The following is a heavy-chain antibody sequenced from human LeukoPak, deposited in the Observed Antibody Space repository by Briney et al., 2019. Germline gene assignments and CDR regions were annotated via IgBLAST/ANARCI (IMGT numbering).Heavy chain of an antibody. D-gene: IGHD2-2*02. V-gene: IGHV4-34*01. Sequence: PSETLSLTCAVYGGSFSGYYWSWIRQPPGKGLEWIGEINYSGSTNYNPSLKSRVTVSVDTSKNQFSLKLSSVTAADTAVYYCARTHPKYIPLYYFDYWGQGTLVTVSS. CDR1: GGSFSGYY. CDR2: INYSGST. J-gene: IGHJ4*02. CDR3: ARTHPKYIPLYYFDY.